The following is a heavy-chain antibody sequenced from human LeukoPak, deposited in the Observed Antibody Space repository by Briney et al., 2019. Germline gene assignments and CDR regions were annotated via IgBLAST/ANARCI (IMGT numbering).Heavy chain of an antibody. J-gene: IGHJ4*02. CDR2: ISYDGSNK. D-gene: IGHD4-17*01. Sequence: GGSLRLSCAASGFTFSSYGMHWVRQAPGKGLEWVAVISYDGSNKYYADSVKGRFTISRDNSKNTLYLQMNSLRAEDTAVYYCAKAEREYDYGVDYWGQGTLVTVSS. CDR1: GFTFSSYG. CDR3: AKAEREYDYGVDY. V-gene: IGHV3-30*18.